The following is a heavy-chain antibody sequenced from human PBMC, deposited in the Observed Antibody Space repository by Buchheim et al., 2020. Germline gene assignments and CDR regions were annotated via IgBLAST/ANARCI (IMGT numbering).Heavy chain of an antibody. Sequence: QVQLVQSGAEMKKPGSSVKVSCRASGGTFSRNAISWVRQAPGQGLEWMGGIIPIFGTANYAQKFQGRVSVTADGSTRTVYMELRSLRSEETAVYFCAGGSADTSGYSSPFNYWGQGTL. D-gene: IGHD3-22*01. J-gene: IGHJ4*02. V-gene: IGHV1-69*01. CDR1: GGTFSRNA. CDR2: IIPIFGTA. CDR3: AGGSADTSGYSSPFNY.